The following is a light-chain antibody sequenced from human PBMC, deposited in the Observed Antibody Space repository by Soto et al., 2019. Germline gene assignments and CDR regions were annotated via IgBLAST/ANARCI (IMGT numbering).Light chain of an antibody. V-gene: IGKV1-5*03. CDR2: KAS. Sequence: DIPMTQSPSTLSASVGDRVTITCRASQSISSWLAWYQQKPGKAPNLLIFKASSLDGGVSSRFSGSGSGTEFTLTISRLQPDDFANYCCQQYHSYPYTFGQGTKLEIK. CDR1: QSISSW. J-gene: IGKJ2*01. CDR3: QQYHSYPYT.